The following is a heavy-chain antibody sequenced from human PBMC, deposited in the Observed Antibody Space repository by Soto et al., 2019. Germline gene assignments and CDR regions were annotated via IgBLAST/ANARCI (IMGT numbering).Heavy chain of an antibody. J-gene: IGHJ4*02. V-gene: IGHV4-59*01. D-gene: IGHD4-17*01. Sequence: PSETLSLTCTVSGGSITTYQWNWIRQIPGKRLEWIGSYSGFTNYNPSLESRASISVDRSKNQFSLNLKSVTTADTAIYYCARDFGDYSVFFDYWGQGKLVTVSS. CDR1: GGSITTYQ. CDR3: ARDFGDYSVFFDY. CDR2: YSGFT.